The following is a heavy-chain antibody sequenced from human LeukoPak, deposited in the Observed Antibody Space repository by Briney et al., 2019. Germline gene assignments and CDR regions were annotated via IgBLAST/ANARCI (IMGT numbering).Heavy chain of an antibody. V-gene: IGHV3-15*01. CDR1: GFTFSSYW. Sequence: GGSLRLSCAASGFTFSSYWMSWVRQAPGKGLEWLGRIKSKTEGATADYAAAVRDRFTISRDDSKTTLYLQMNSLKTEDTAVYYCSAAIYSDSRNWGQGTLVTVSS. CDR3: SAAIYSDSRN. CDR2: IKSKTEGATA. D-gene: IGHD4-11*01. J-gene: IGHJ4*02.